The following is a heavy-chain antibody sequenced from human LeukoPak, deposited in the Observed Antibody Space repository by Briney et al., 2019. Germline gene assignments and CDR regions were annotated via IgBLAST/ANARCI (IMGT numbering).Heavy chain of an antibody. CDR2: IHSLGRIT. V-gene: IGHV3-48*04. CDR3: AREAPDAFDI. Sequence: GGSLRLSRAVSGITLSNYGMSWVRQAPGKGLEWVSYIHSLGRITHYADSVKGRFTISRDNAKNLMYLQMNSLRAEDTAVYYCAREAPDAFDIWGQGTMVTVSS. CDR1: GITLSNYG. J-gene: IGHJ3*02. D-gene: IGHD6-6*01.